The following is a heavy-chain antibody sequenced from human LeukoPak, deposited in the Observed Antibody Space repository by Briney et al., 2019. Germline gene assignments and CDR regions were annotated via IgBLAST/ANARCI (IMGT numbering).Heavy chain of an antibody. CDR3: ATGLFERDYYGSD. CDR1: GYTLTELY. Sequence: ASVKVSCKVSGYTLTELYMHWVRQAPGKGLEWMGGFGPEDGETIYAQKFQGRVTMTEDTSTDTAYMELSSLRSEDTAVYYCATGLFERDYYGSDWGQGTLVTVSS. J-gene: IGHJ4*02. D-gene: IGHD3-10*01. CDR2: FGPEDGET. V-gene: IGHV1-24*01.